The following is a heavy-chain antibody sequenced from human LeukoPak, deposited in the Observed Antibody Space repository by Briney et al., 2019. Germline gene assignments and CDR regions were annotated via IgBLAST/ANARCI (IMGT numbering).Heavy chain of an antibody. CDR2: ISGSGGST. V-gene: IGHV3-23*01. D-gene: IGHD2-2*01. CDR1: GFTFSSYS. J-gene: IGHJ4*02. CDR3: AKDFVRDIVVVPAARPPFDY. Sequence: GGSLRLSCAASGFTFSSYSMNWVRQAPGEGLEWVSAISGSGGSTYYADSVKGRFTISRDNSKNTLYLRMNSLRAEDTAVYYCAKDFVRDIVVVPAARPPFDYWGQGTLVTVSS.